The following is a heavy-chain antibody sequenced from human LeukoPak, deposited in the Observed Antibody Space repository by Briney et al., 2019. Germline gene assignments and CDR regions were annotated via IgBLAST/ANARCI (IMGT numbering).Heavy chain of an antibody. J-gene: IGHJ4*02. V-gene: IGHV3-23*01. Sequence: SGRSLRLSCAASGFPFNDYAMHWVRQAPGKGLEWVSLIIASSGSTFYADSVMGRFTISRDISRNTLYLQMNSLRAEDTAVYYCAKGAYDYIEMGYFDYWGQGTLVTVSS. D-gene: IGHD5-12*01. CDR1: GFPFNDYA. CDR2: IIASSGST. CDR3: AKGAYDYIEMGYFDY.